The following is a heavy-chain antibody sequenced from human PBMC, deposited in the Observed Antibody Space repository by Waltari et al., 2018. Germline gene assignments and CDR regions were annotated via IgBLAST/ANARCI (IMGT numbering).Heavy chain of an antibody. Sequence: QVQLVQSGAEVKKPGSSVKVSCKASGGTFSSYAISRVRQAPGQGLEWMGGIIPIFGTANYAQKFQGRVTITTDESTSTAYMELSSLRSEDTAVYYCACRGQYSSGSRGLFDPWGQGTLVTVSS. D-gene: IGHD6-19*01. CDR1: GGTFSSYA. CDR2: IIPIFGTA. CDR3: ACRGQYSSGSRGLFDP. J-gene: IGHJ5*02. V-gene: IGHV1-69*05.